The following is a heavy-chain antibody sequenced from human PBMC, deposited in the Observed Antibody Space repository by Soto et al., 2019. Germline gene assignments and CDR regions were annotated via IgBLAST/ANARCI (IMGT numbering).Heavy chain of an antibody. CDR3: AKSMVRGEWYYGMDV. D-gene: IGHD3-10*01. J-gene: IGHJ6*02. V-gene: IGHV1-2*04. Sequence: ASVKVSCKASGYTFTGYYMHWVRQAPGQGLEWMGWINPNSGGTNSAQKFQGWVTMTRDTSISTAYMELSRLRSDDTAVYYCAKSMVRGEWYYGMDVWGQGTTVTVSS. CDR2: INPNSGGT. CDR1: GYTFTGYY.